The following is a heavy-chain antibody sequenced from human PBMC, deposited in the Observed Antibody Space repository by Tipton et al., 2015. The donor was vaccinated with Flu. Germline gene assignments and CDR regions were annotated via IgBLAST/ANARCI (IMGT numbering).Heavy chain of an antibody. V-gene: IGHV3-23*01. CDR1: GFKFSNYA. J-gene: IGHJ4*02. CDR2: ISASGGTT. CDR3: ARDGSSAQMLRFGEFPFFDS. D-gene: IGHD3-10*01. Sequence: SLRLSCAASGFKFSNYAIIWVRQAPGKGLEWVSAISASGGTTNYAGPVKGRFTISRDNSHNTVFLQMTNLRAEDTAIYFCARDGSSAQMLRFGEFPFFDSWGQGALVTVSS.